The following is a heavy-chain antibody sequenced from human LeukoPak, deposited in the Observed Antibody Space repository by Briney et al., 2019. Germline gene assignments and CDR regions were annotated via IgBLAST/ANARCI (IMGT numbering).Heavy chain of an antibody. D-gene: IGHD4-17*01. CDR3: ARGDYGDRDLDY. CDR1: GFTFSSYW. J-gene: IGHJ4*02. Sequence: GGSLRLSCAASGFTFSSYWMTWVRQAPGRGLEWVANIKQDGSEKYYVDSVKGRFTISRDNAKNSVYLEMNSLRAEDTAVYYCARGDYGDRDLDYWGQGTLVTVSS. CDR2: IKQDGSEK. V-gene: IGHV3-7*01.